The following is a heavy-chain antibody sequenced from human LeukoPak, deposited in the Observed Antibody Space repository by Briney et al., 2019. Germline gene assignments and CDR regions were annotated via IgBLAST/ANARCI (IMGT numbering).Heavy chain of an antibody. D-gene: IGHD3-10*01. Sequence: QPGGSLRLSCAVSGFTVSSKYMSWVRQAPGKGLEWVSVIFNGGSTYYADSVKGRFTISTDNSKNMLYLQMNSLRAEDTAVYYCARGLFASGSYYNFFDYWAQGTLVTVSS. V-gene: IGHV3-66*01. CDR1: GFTVSSKY. CDR2: IFNGGST. CDR3: ARGLFASGSYYNFFDY. J-gene: IGHJ4*02.